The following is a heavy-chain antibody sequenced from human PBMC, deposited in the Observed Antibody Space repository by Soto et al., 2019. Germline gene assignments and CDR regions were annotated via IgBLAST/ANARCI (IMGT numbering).Heavy chain of an antibody. D-gene: IGHD2-21*01. J-gene: IGHJ3*02. Sequence: GGSLRLSCAGSGFTFGDSYMSWIRQAPGKGLEWLSYISPGSRYPAYADSVKGRFTASRDNGKNALILQMHSLRADDTAVYYCARYLIIPRAFDIWGQGTAVTVSS. CDR2: ISPGSRYP. V-gene: IGHV3-11*06. CDR1: GFTFGDSY. CDR3: ARYLIIPRAFDI.